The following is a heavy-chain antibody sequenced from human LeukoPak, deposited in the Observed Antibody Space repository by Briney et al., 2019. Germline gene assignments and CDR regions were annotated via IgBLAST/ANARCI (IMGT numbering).Heavy chain of an antibody. CDR2: INHSGST. V-gene: IGHV4-34*01. Sequence: SETLSLTCAVYGGSFSTYYWSWIRQPPGKGLEWIGEINHSGSTNYNPSLKSRVTMSIDTSKDQFSLELTSVTAADTAVYYCARTIAVAGTVSFDYWGQGILVTVSS. D-gene: IGHD6-19*01. CDR3: ARTIAVAGTVSFDY. CDR1: GGSFSTYY. J-gene: IGHJ4*02.